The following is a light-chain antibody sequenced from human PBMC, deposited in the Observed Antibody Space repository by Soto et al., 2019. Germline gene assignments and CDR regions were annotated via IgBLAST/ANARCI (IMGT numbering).Light chain of an antibody. CDR3: AGWDDSLSGVV. CDR2: RNN. J-gene: IGLJ2*01. CDR1: SSKIGSNY. V-gene: IGLV1-47*01. Sequence: QPVLTQPPSASGTHGQRVTISCSGSSSKIGSNYVYWYQQVPGTAPKLLIYRNNQRPSGVPDRFSGSKSGTSASLAISGLRSEDEADYYCAGWDDSLSGVVFGGGTNFTVL.